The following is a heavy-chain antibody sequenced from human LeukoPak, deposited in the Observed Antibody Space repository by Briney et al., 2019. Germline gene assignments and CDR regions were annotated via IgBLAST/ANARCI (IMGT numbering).Heavy chain of an antibody. Sequence: GGSLRLSCAASGFTFSTYGIHWARQAPGKGLEWVAVIWYDGSNKYYADSVKGRFTISRDNSKNTLYLQMNSLRAEDTAVYYCASSYSDTAMVYYYYYMDVWGKGTTVTVSS. CDR1: GFTFSTYG. J-gene: IGHJ6*03. V-gene: IGHV3-33*01. CDR3: ASSYSDTAMVYYYYYMDV. D-gene: IGHD5-18*01. CDR2: IWYDGSNK.